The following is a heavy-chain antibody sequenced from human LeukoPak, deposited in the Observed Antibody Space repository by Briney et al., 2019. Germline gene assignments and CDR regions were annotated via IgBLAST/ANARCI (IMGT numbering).Heavy chain of an antibody. V-gene: IGHV3-23*01. CDR1: GFTLSSYE. CDR2: IDYSGGSS. D-gene: IGHD3-10*02. Sequence: PGGSLRLSCTVSGFTLSSYEMSWIRQAPGKGLEWVSSIDYSGGSSYYADSVKGRFTISRDDSKNTLYLQLNSLRAEETAVYYCAELGITMIGGVWGKGTTVTISS. J-gene: IGHJ6*04. CDR3: AELGITMIGGV.